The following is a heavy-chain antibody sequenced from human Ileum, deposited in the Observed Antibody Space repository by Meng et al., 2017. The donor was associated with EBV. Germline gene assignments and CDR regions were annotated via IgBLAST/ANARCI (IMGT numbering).Heavy chain of an antibody. J-gene: IGHJ5*02. Sequence: QGEPVESGGDLVEPGGSLRLSCAASGLTFSDSSMTWIRQAPGKGLEWIAFISSSSNIIYYTDSVKGRFTVSRDNAKNSLFLQMNSLRAEDTAVYFCARGRSWFDPWGQGTLVTVSS. CDR2: ISSSSNII. CDR1: GLTFSDSS. CDR3: ARGRSWFDP. V-gene: IGHV3-11*01.